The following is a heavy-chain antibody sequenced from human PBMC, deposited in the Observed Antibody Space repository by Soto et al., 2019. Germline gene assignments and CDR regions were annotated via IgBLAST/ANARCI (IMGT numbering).Heavy chain of an antibody. Sequence: TSETLSLTCTVSGGSISSGGYYWSWIRQHPGKGLEWNGYIYYSGSTYYNPSLKSRVTISVDTSKNQFSLKLSSVTAADTAVYYCARRIYYYDSSGYYLDSFDYWGQGTLVTVSS. J-gene: IGHJ4*02. V-gene: IGHV4-31*03. CDR2: IYYSGST. CDR1: GGSISSGGYY. CDR3: ARRIYYYDSSGYYLDSFDY. D-gene: IGHD3-22*01.